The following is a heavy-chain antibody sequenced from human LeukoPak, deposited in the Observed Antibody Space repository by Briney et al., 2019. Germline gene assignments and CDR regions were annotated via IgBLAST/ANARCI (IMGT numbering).Heavy chain of an antibody. CDR3: ARLISTSSSRFSDY. V-gene: IGHV3-23*01. J-gene: IGHJ4*02. CDR2: ISISGENT. Sequence: GGSLRLACAASGFTFTSFPMSWARQPPGKGLEWFPAISISGENTYYADSVKGRFTISRDTSRNTLYLQMHSLRAEDTAVYYCARLISTSSSRFSDYWGQGTLVTVSS. CDR1: GFTFTSFP. D-gene: IGHD6-6*01.